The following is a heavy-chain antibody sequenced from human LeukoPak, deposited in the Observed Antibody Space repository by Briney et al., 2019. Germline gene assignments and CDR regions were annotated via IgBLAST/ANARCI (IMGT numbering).Heavy chain of an antibody. CDR1: GYTFTSYY. CDR3: ARDGKTAAGNNFDY. D-gene: IGHD6-13*01. Sequence: ASVKVSCTASGYTFTSYYIHWVRQAPGQGLEWMGIINPSGGITTYAQKFQRRVTMTRDKSTSTVYMELRRLTSEDTAVYYCARDGKTAAGNNFDYWGQEPWSPSPQ. CDR2: INPSGGIT. V-gene: IGHV1-46*01. J-gene: IGHJ4*01.